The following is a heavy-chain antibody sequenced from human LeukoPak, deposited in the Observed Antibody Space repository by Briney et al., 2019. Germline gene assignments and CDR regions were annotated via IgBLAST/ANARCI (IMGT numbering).Heavy chain of an antibody. D-gene: IGHD2-21*01. Sequence: SETLPLTCGVYGGSFSAYYLSWIRQPPGKGLEWIGQINRYGSANYNPSLKSRVAISLDTSKNQFSLKLSSVTAADTAVYYCARDSQYIPYDSWGQGTLVTVSS. V-gene: IGHV4-34*01. J-gene: IGHJ4*02. CDR2: INRYGSA. CDR3: ARDSQYIPYDS. CDR1: GGSFSAYY.